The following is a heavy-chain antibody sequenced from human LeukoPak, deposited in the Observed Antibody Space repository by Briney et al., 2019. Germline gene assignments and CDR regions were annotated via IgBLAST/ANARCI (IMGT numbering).Heavy chain of an antibody. D-gene: IGHD6-19*01. Sequence: GRSLRLSCAVSGFTFDDYAMHWVRQVPGKGLEWVSGINWNSDSIGYADSVKGRFTTSRDNAKNSLYLQMNSLRAEDTAFYYCAINGGGDSGCGNFDYWGQGTLVTVSS. J-gene: IGHJ4*02. V-gene: IGHV3-9*01. CDR3: AINGGGDSGCGNFDY. CDR1: GFTFDDYA. CDR2: INWNSDSI.